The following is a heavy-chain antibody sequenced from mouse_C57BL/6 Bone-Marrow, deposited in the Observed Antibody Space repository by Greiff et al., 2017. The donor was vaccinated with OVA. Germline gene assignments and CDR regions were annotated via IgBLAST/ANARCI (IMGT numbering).Heavy chain of an antibody. CDR3: ERLGLTGDY. CDR2: IDPSDSYT. Sequence: QVQLQQPGAELVMPGASVKLSCKASGYTFTSYWMHWVKQRPGQGLEWIGEIDPSDSYTNYNQKFKGKSTVTVDKSSSTAYMQLSSLTSEDSAVYYCERLGLTGDYWGQGTTLTVSS. V-gene: IGHV1-69*01. J-gene: IGHJ2*01. CDR1: GYTFTSYW. D-gene: IGHD4-1*01.